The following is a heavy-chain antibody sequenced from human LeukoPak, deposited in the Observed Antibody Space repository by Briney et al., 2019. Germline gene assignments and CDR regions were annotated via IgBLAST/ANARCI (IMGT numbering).Heavy chain of an antibody. CDR2: ISSSSSTI. J-gene: IGHJ4*02. Sequence: GGSLRLSCADSGFTFSSYSMNWVRQAPGKGLEWVSYISSSSSTIYYADSVKGRFTISRDNAKNSLYLQMNSLRAEDTAVYYCARDRRFYPYGSGSYVDYWGQGTLVTVSS. V-gene: IGHV3-48*01. CDR3: ARDRRFYPYGSGSYVDY. CDR1: GFTFSSYS. D-gene: IGHD3-10*01.